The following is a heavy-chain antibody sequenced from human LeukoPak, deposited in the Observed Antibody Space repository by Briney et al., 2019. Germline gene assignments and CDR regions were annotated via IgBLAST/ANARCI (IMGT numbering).Heavy chain of an antibody. CDR3: ARGYFGSGSYYPYYFDY. CDR1: GFTFSSYA. D-gene: IGHD3-10*01. CDR2: ISSNGGST. V-gene: IGHV3-64*04. Sequence: GGSLRLSCSASGFTFSSYAMHWVRQAPGKGLEYVSAISSNGGSTYYADSVKGRFTVSRDNSKNTLYLQMNSLRVEDTAVYNCARGYFGSGSYYPYYFDYWGQGTLVTVSS. J-gene: IGHJ4*02.